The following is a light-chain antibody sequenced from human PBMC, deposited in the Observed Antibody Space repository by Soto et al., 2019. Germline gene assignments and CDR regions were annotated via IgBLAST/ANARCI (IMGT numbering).Light chain of an antibody. CDR3: HQRSDWPPTYT. CDR1: QTISNY. V-gene: IGKV3-11*01. J-gene: IGKJ2*01. CDR2: DAS. Sequence: DIVLTQSPGTLSLSPGERATLSCRASQTISNYLVWYQQKPGQAPRLLIYDASKRATGVPARFSGSGSGTDFTLTISSLEPEDFAIYYCHQRSDWPPTYTFGQGTKLQFK.